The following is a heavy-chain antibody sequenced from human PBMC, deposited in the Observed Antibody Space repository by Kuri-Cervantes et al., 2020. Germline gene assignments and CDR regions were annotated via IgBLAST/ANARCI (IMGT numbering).Heavy chain of an antibody. J-gene: IGHJ4*02. D-gene: IGHD3-22*01. CDR1: GFTVSSNY. Sequence: GESLKISCAASGFTVSSNYMSWVRQAPGKGLEWVSVIYSDAGTCYADSVKGRFTISRHNSKNTLYLQMNSLRTDDTAVYYCAKDYYDTSGAYWGQGTLVTVSS. CDR3: AKDYYDTSGAY. V-gene: IGHV3-53*04. CDR2: IYSDAGT.